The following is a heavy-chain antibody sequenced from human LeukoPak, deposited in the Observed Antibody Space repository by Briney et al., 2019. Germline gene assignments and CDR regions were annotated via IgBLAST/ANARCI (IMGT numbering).Heavy chain of an antibody. CDR2: LSRSGSTI. V-gene: IGHV3-48*01. Sequence: PGGSLRLSCAASGFTFNSYSMKWVRQAPGKGLEWISYLSRSGSTIYYAASVKGRFTISRDNAKNSLYLQMNSLRADDTAVYYCARIWDGYSGSDYWGQETLVTVSS. D-gene: IGHD1-26*01. CDR3: ARIWDGYSGSDY. J-gene: IGHJ4*02. CDR1: GFTFNSYS.